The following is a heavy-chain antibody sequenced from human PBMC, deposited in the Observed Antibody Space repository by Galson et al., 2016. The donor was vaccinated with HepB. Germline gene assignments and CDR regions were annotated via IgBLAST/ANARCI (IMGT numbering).Heavy chain of an antibody. CDR2: ISPSGGST. CDR3: ARCSGDYIFDY. CDR1: GYTFTSYY. V-gene: IGHV1-46*01. D-gene: IGHD4-17*01. Sequence: SVKVSCKASGYTFTSYYMHWVRQAPGQGLEWMGIISPSGGSTSYAQKFQGRVTMTRDTSTSTVYMELSSLRSEDTAVYYCARCSGDYIFDYWGQGTLVTVSS. J-gene: IGHJ4*02.